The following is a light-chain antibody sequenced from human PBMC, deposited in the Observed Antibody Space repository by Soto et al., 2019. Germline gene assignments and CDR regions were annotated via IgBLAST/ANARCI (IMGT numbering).Light chain of an antibody. CDR3: MQATQSLWT. V-gene: IGKV2-24*01. CDR2: RVS. J-gene: IGKJ1*01. CDR1: QSLVHGDGNTY. Sequence: DIGMTQSPLSSPVTLGQSASISCRSSQSLVHGDGNTYLSWFQQRPGQPPRLLIYRVSHRFSGVPDRFSGSGAGTDFTLTISRVEPEDVGVYYCMQATQSLWTFGQGTKVDI.